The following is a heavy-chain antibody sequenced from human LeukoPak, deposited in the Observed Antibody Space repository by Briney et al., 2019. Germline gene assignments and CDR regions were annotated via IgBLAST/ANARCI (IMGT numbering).Heavy chain of an antibody. CDR1: GGSFSGYY. CDR3: ARRLALGYCSGGSCYPKRYYYYYMDV. V-gene: IGHV4-34*01. J-gene: IGHJ6*03. CDR2: INHSGST. D-gene: IGHD2-15*01. Sequence: PSETLSLTCAVYGGSFSGYYWSWIRQPPGKGLEWIGGINHSGSTNYNPSLKSRVTISVDTSKNQFSLKLSSVTAADTAVYYCARRLALGYCSGGSCYPKRYYYYYMDVWGKGTTVTVSS.